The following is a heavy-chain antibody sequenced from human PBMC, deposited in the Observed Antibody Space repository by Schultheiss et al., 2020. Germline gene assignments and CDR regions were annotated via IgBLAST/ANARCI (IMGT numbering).Heavy chain of an antibody. V-gene: IGHV4-59*08. CDR3: AKQRGDGAYYPFDY. J-gene: IGHJ4*02. CDR1: GGSISSYY. Sequence: SETLSLTCTVSGGSISSYYWSWIRQPPGKGLEWIGYIYYSGSTYYNPSLKSRVTISVDTSDNQFSLKLSSVTAADTAVYYCAKQRGDGAYYPFDYWGQGALVTVSS. CDR2: IYYSGST. D-gene: IGHD1-26*01.